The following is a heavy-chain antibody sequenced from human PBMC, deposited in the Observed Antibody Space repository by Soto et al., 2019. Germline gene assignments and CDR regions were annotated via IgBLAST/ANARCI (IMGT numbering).Heavy chain of an antibody. CDR3: ARELGYDFWSGYYTWWFDP. Sequence: QVQLQESGPGLVKPSQTLSLTCTVSGGSISSGGYYWSWIRQHPGKGLEWIGYIYYSGSTYYNPSLKSRVTISVDTSKNQFSLKLSSVTAADTAVYYCARELGYDFWSGYYTWWFDPWGQGTLVTVSS. CDR1: GGSISSGGYY. V-gene: IGHV4-31*03. J-gene: IGHJ5*02. D-gene: IGHD3-3*01. CDR2: IYYSGST.